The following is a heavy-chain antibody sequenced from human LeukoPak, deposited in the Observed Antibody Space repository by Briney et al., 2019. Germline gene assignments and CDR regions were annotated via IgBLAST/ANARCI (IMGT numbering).Heavy chain of an antibody. D-gene: IGHD5-24*01. Sequence: GRSLRLSCTASGFTFSSYGMHWVRQAPGKGLEWVAVIWYDGTNKYYADSVQGRFTISRDNSKSTLYLQMNSLRAEDTAVYYCARNKDDNGYNPLHIWGQGTMVTVSS. CDR1: GFTFSSYG. V-gene: IGHV3-33*01. J-gene: IGHJ3*02. CDR2: IWYDGTNK. CDR3: ARNKDDNGYNPLHI.